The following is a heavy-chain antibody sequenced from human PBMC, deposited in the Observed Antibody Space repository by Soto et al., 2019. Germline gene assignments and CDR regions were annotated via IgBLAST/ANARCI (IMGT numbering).Heavy chain of an antibody. CDR1: GFTLGTYG. CDR2: ISNDGGDK. D-gene: IGHD3-22*01. V-gene: IGHV3-30*18. Sequence: QVQLAESGGGVVQPGRSLTITCAASGFTLGTYGMHWVRQAPGKGLEWVAVISNDGGDKYYSDSVMGRFTISRDNSKNTLFLQMHSLRAEDTAVYFCAKEFFDSSGFYPSLDALDIWGQGTVVTVSS. CDR3: AKEFFDSSGFYPSLDALDI. J-gene: IGHJ3*02.